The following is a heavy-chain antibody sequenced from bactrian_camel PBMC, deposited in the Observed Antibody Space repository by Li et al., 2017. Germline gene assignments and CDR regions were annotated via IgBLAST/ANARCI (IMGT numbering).Heavy chain of an antibody. J-gene: IGHJ6*01. Sequence: HVQLVESGGGSVQAGGSLRLSCTTSGYFGSYCSGWFRQVPGKEREGVAAVFTNHGGATYYADSVKGRFTISQDKAENIVHLQMNSLEVEDTAVYTCATERLRYGPVRRGNCRRDFAFWGQGTQVTVS. CDR3: ATERLRYGPVRRGNCRRDFAF. CDR2: VFTNHGGAT. V-gene: IGHV3S1*01. D-gene: IGHD5*01. CDR1: GYFGSYC.